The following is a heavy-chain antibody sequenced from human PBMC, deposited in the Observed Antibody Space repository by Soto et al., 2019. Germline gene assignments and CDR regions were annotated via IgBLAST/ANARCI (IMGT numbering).Heavy chain of an antibody. CDR3: ARVPRGGETYGMDV. CDR2: IYYSGST. J-gene: IGHJ6*02. D-gene: IGHD3-16*01. Sequence: SETLSLTCTVSGGSISSYYWSWIRQPPGKGLEWIGYIYYSGSTNYNPSLKSRVTISVDTSKNQFSLKLSSVTAADTAVYYCARVPRGGETYGMDVWGQGTTVTVS. CDR1: GGSISSYY. V-gene: IGHV4-59*01.